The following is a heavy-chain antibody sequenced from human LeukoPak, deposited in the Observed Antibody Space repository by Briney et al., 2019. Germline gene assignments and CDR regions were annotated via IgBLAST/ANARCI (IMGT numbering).Heavy chain of an antibody. D-gene: IGHD3-10*01. CDR2: INPSGGST. V-gene: IGHV1-46*01. CDR1: GYTFTSYY. CDR3: ASSITAGYYFDY. Sequence: ASVKVSCKASGYTFTSYYMHWVRQAPGQGLEWMGIINPSGGSTSYAQKFQGRVTMTRDTSTSTVYMELSSLRSEDTAVYYCASSITAGYYFDYWGQGTLVTVSS. J-gene: IGHJ4*02.